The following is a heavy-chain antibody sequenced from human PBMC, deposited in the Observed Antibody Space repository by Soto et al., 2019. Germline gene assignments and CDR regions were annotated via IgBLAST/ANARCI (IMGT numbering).Heavy chain of an antibody. J-gene: IGHJ4*02. D-gene: IGHD4-17*01. Sequence: SVKVSCKASGGTFSSYGISWLRQAPGQGLEWMGGIIPVFGAPNYAQKFQGRVRLTADESTSTAYMELSSLRSEDTAVYFCARDRHGVTPFFGSWGQGTLVTVSS. CDR1: GGTFSSYG. V-gene: IGHV1-69*13. CDR3: ARDRHGVTPFFGS. CDR2: IIPVFGAP.